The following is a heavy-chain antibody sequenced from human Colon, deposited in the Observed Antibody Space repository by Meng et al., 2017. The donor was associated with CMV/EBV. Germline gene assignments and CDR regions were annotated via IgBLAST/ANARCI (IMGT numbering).Heavy chain of an antibody. D-gene: IGHD1-1*01. CDR2: ISSSGSII. CDR3: ARSQLELGWFDP. CDR1: GFIFGDHF. J-gene: IGHJ5*02. V-gene: IGHV3-11*04. Sequence: GGSLRLSCTASGFIFGDHFMDWVRQSPGKGLEWVSYISSSGSIIYYSDSVKGRFTISRDNAQNSLYLQMNSLRAEDTAVYYCARSQLELGWFDPWGQGTLVTVSS.